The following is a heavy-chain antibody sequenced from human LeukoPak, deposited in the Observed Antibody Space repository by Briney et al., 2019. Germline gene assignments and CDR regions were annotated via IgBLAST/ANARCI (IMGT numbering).Heavy chain of an antibody. V-gene: IGHV3-23*01. J-gene: IGHJ6*02. Sequence: PGGSLRLSCAASGFTVSNKYMSWVRQAPGKGLEWVSAISGSGGNTYYAGSVKGRFTIFRDNSKNMLYLQMNSLRAEDTALYYCASQKANFYDSSGDVWGQGTTVTVSS. CDR2: ISGSGGNT. CDR1: GFTVSNKY. D-gene: IGHD3-22*01. CDR3: ASQKANFYDSSGDV.